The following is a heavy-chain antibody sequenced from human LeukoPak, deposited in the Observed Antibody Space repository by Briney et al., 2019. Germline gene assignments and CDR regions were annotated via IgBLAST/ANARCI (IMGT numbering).Heavy chain of an antibody. V-gene: IGHV3-7*05. CDR1: GFTFSNYW. CDR3: TRASDPWLQLT. D-gene: IGHD5-24*01. Sequence: GGSLRLSCAASGFTFSNYWMIWVRQAPGKGLEWVGNIKQDGSEKRYADSVRGRLSISRDNAQTSLYLQMNSLRAEDTAVYYCTRASDPWLQLTWGQGTLVTVSS. J-gene: IGHJ5*02. CDR2: IKQDGSEK.